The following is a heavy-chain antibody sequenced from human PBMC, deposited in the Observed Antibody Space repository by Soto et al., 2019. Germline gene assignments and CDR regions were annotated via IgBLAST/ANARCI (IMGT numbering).Heavy chain of an antibody. CDR1: GYSFPKYY. Sequence: PGESLKISCKGSGYSFPKYYIGWVRQMPGKGLEWMGRIDPSDSYTNYSPSFQGHVTISADKSISTAYLQWSSLKASDTAMYYCARHRIAVAGSPYYYGMDVWGQGTTVT. J-gene: IGHJ6*02. V-gene: IGHV5-10-1*01. CDR2: IDPSDSYT. D-gene: IGHD6-19*01. CDR3: ARHRIAVAGSPYYYGMDV.